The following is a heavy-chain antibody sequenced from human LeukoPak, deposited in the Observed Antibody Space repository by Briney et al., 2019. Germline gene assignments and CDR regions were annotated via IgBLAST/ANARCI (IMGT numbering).Heavy chain of an antibody. CDR1: GGTFSRYA. CDR3: ARARSYYYDSSGFLDY. Sequence: SVKVSCKASGGTFSRYAISWVGQAPGKGLEWMGRIIPILGIANYAQKFQGRVTITADKSTSTAYLELSSPRSEDTAVYYCARARSYYYDSSGFLDYWGQGTLVIVSS. D-gene: IGHD3-22*01. CDR2: IIPILGIA. V-gene: IGHV1-69*04. J-gene: IGHJ4*02.